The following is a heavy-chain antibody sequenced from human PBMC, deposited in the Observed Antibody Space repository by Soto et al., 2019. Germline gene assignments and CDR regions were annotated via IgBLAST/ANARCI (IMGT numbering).Heavy chain of an antibody. J-gene: IGHJ6*02. Sequence: QVQLVQSGAEVKKPGSSVKVSCKASGGTFSSYAISWVRQAPGQGLEWMGGIIPLSGTANYAQKFQGRVTITADDSTSSVYMELGRLRSQDTAVYFCARSQGCSSSLEVYYYYYYGMDVWGQGTTVTVSS. D-gene: IGHD2-2*01. CDR1: GGTFSSYA. CDR2: IIPLSGTA. V-gene: IGHV1-69*01. CDR3: ARSQGCSSSLEVYYYYYYGMDV.